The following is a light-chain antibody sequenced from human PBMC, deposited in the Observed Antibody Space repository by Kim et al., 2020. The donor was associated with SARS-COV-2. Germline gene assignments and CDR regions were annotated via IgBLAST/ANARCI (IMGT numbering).Light chain of an antibody. Sequence: KTVTISCTRSSGSIASNYGQWYQQRPGSSPTTVIYEDNHRPSGVPDRFSGSIDSSSNSASLTICGMKTEDEADYYCQSYDSSNHGVFGGGTQLTVL. CDR2: EDN. CDR1: SGSIASNY. V-gene: IGLV6-57*01. CDR3: QSYDSSNHGV. J-gene: IGLJ3*02.